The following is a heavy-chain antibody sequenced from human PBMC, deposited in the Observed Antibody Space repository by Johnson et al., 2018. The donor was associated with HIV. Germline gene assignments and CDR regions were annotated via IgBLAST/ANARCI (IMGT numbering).Heavy chain of an antibody. D-gene: IGHD1-26*01. CDR3: ARDQNIVGANDGFDI. CDR2: ISYDGSNK. V-gene: IGHV3-30-3*01. CDR1: GFTFRSYA. Sequence: QVQLVESGGGVVQPGRSLRLSCVASGFTFRSYAMHWVRQAPGKGLEWVAVISYDGSNKYYADSVKGRFTISRDNSKNTLYLQMNSLRAEDTAVYYCARDQNIVGANDGFDIWGQGTMVTVSS. J-gene: IGHJ3*02.